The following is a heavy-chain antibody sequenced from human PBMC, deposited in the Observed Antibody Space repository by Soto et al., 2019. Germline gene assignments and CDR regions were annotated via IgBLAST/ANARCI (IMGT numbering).Heavy chain of an antibody. J-gene: IGHJ3*02. CDR2: IFSNDEK. CDR3: ARRPAAIEACDS. Sequence: QVTLKESGPVLVKPTETLTLTCTVSGFSLSNAGMGVRWIRPPPGKALEWLAHIFSNDEKSYSTALKSKLTSSKDTAKSQVVLTMTNRDPGDTATDYGARRPAAIEACDSWGQGTMVTVSS. CDR1: GFSLSNAGMG. V-gene: IGHV2-26*01. D-gene: IGHD5-18*01.